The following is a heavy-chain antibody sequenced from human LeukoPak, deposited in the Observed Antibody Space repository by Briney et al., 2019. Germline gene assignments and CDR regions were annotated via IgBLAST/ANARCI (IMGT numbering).Heavy chain of an antibody. CDR3: AKGTWTRGSGWYYYDY. V-gene: IGHV1-3*01. CDR2: INAGNGDT. Sequence: ASVKVSCKALGYSFTYYAINWVRQAPGQRPEWIGWINAGNGDTKYSQNYQGRVTLTRDTSASTAYMELSSLRSEDTAVYYCAKGTWTRGSGWYYYDYWGQGTLVTVSS. CDR1: GYSFTYYA. J-gene: IGHJ4*02. D-gene: IGHD6-19*01.